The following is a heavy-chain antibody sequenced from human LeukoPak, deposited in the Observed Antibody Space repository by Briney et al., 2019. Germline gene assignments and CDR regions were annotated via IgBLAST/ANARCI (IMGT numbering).Heavy chain of an antibody. V-gene: IGHV3-48*01. CDR1: GFTFSSYS. Sequence: GGSLRLSCAASGFTFSSYSMNWVRQAPGKGLEWVSYISSSSSTIYYADSVKGRFTISRDNAKNSLYLQMNSLRVEDTAVYYCAREELLWFGESYYYGMDIWGQGTTVTVSS. CDR3: AREELLWFGESYYYGMDI. D-gene: IGHD3-10*01. J-gene: IGHJ6*02. CDR2: ISSSSSTI.